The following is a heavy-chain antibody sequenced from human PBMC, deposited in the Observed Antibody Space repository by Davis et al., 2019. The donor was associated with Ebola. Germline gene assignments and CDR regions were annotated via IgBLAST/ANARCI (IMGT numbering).Heavy chain of an antibody. CDR2: IAGSGGST. Sequence: GESLKISCAASGFTFSSYGMHWVRQAPGKGLEWVSAIAGSGGSTYHADSVKGRFTISRDNSKNTLYLQMKSLRAEDTAVYYCAKGPETGRFEYWGQGTLVTVSA. CDR3: AKGPETGRFEY. CDR1: GFTFSSYG. J-gene: IGHJ4*02. D-gene: IGHD1-1*01. V-gene: IGHV3-23*01.